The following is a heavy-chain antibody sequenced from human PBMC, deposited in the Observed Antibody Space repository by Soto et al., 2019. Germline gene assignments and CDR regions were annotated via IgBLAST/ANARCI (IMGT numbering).Heavy chain of an antibody. Sequence: SETLSVTCTAAGVSISSGGFSWSWIRQPPGKGLESIGYIYHSGSTYYNPSLKSRVTISVDRSKNQFSLKLSSVTAADTAVYYCAGGIAARPLGYWGQGTLVTVSS. J-gene: IGHJ4*02. CDR1: GVSISSGGFS. D-gene: IGHD6-6*01. V-gene: IGHV4-30-2*01. CDR3: AGGIAARPLGY. CDR2: IYHSGST.